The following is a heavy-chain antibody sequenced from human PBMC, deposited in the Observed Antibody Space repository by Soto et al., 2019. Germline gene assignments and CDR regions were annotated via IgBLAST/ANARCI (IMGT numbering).Heavy chain of an antibody. Sequence: ASVKVSCKASGYTFTSYDINWVRQATGQGLEWMGWMNPNSGNTGYAQKFQGRVTMTRDTSTSTVYMELSSLRSEDTAVYYCARRRDYYMDVWGKGTTVTVSS. V-gene: IGHV1-8*01. CDR1: GYTFTSYD. CDR3: ARRRDYYMDV. CDR2: MNPNSGNT. J-gene: IGHJ6*03.